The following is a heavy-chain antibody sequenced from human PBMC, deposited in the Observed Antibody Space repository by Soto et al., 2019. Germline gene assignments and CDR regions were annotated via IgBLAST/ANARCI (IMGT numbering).Heavy chain of an antibody. CDR3: AKDPMAGLKLYYFDY. CDR2: ISAGGTAT. CDR1: GFSVSDSS. V-gene: IGHV3-23*01. Sequence: GGSLRLSCAVSGFSVSDSSVSWVRQAPGKGLEWVALISAGGTATYYADSVKGRFTISRDNSKNTLYLQMNSLRAEDTAVYYCAKDPMAGLKLYYFDYWGQGTLVTVSS. J-gene: IGHJ4*02. D-gene: IGHD2-15*01.